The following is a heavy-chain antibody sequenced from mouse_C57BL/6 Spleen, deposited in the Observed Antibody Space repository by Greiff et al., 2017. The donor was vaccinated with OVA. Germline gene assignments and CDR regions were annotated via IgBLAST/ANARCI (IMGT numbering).Heavy chain of an antibody. CDR2: IDPETGGT. V-gene: IGHV1-15*01. CDR3: TPLYYYGSSYAAY. D-gene: IGHD1-1*01. CDR1: GYTFTDYE. Sequence: VQLQQSGAELVRPGASVTLSCKASGYTFTDYEMHWVKQTPVHGLEWIGAIDPETGGTAYNQKFKGKAILTADKSSSTAYMELRRLTSEDSAVYYCTPLYYYGSSYAAYWGQGTLVTVSA. J-gene: IGHJ3*01.